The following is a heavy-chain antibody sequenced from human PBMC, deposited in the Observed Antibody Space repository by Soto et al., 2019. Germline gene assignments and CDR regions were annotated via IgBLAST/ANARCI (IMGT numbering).Heavy chain of an antibody. Sequence: EVQLVESGGGLVQPGGSLRLSCAASGFTVSSSSMSWARQAPGKGLEWVSVIYSGGSTFYADSVKGRFTISRDNSKNTTYLQMNSLRAEDTAVYYCARDYGSSGTQFDYWGQGTLVTVSS. V-gene: IGHV3-66*01. CDR3: ARDYGSSGTQFDY. D-gene: IGHD6-13*01. J-gene: IGHJ4*02. CDR2: IYSGGST. CDR1: GFTVSSSS.